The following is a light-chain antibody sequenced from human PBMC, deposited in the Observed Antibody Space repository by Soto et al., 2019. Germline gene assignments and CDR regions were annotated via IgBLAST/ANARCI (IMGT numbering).Light chain of an antibody. CDR2: KTS. J-gene: IGKJ1*01. Sequence: DIQMTQSPSTLSASVGDRVTITCRASQSISSWLVWYQQKPGRAPKVLIYKTSSLESGVPSRFSGSGSGTEISLTISNLQPNDFATYYCQQYSSYPWTFGQGTKVEIK. CDR1: QSISSW. V-gene: IGKV1-5*03. CDR3: QQYSSYPWT.